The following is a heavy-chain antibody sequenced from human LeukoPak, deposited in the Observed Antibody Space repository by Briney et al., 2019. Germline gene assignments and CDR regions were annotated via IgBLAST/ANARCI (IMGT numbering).Heavy chain of an antibody. CDR3: ARDRLGDSSGHFDY. D-gene: IGHD3-22*01. CDR2: IYYSGST. CDR1: GGSISSSSYY. Sequence: SETLSLTCTVSGGSISSSSYYWGWIRQPPGKGLEWIGSIYYSGSTYYNPSLKSRVTISVDTSKNQFSLKLSSVTAADTAVYYCARDRLGDSSGHFDYWGQGTLVTVSS. V-gene: IGHV4-39*07. J-gene: IGHJ4*02.